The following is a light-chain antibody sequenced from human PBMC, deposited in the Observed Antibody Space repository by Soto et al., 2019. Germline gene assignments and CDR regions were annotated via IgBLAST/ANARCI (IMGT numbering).Light chain of an antibody. V-gene: IGLV2-14*03. J-gene: IGLJ1*01. CDR2: HVT. CDR3: CSLTTSHTYV. CDR1: SSDVGGYNY. Sequence: QSVLTQPPSASGAPGQSVTISCTGTSSDVGGYNYVSWYQQHPGKAPKLMIYHVTYRPSGVSNRYSGSKSGNSASLTISGLQADDEADYYCCSLTTSHTYVVGSGTQV.